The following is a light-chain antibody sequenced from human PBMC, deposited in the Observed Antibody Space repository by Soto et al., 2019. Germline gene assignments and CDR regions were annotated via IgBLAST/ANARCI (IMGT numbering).Light chain of an antibody. Sequence: DIQMTQSPSTLSGSVGDRVTITCRASQTISSWLAWYQQKPGKAPKLLIYAASSLQGGVSSRFSGNESGTDFTLTISSLQPEDSATYYCQQSYITPLTFGQGTKVDIK. J-gene: IGKJ1*01. CDR1: QTISSW. CDR3: QQSYITPLT. V-gene: IGKV1-39*01. CDR2: AAS.